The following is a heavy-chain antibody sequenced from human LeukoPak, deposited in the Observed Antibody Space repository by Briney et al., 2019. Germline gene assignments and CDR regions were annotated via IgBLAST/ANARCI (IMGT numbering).Heavy chain of an antibody. CDR1: GFNFSSYT. V-gene: IGHV3-21*01. CDR2: ISSSINYI. J-gene: IGHJ4*02. Sequence: GGSLRLSCAASGFNFSSYTMSWVREAPGKGLEWVASISSSINYIHHADSIKGRFTISRDDAQNSVYLQMNSLKDEDTAVYYCARSRTSSPYDKNLNFWGQGTLVIVSS. D-gene: IGHD1-14*01. CDR3: ARSRTSSPYDKNLNF.